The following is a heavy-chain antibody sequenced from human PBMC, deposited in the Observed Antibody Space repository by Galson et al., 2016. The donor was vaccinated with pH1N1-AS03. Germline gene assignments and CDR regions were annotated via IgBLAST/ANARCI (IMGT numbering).Heavy chain of an antibody. J-gene: IGHJ4*02. CDR1: GYIFTSYW. CDR3: ARQVRDGHNDYFDY. CDR2: IYPGASDT. D-gene: IGHD5-24*01. Sequence: QSGAEVKKPGESLKISCKTSGYIFTSYWVAWVRHMPGKGLEWMGIIYPGASDTRYSPSFQGQVTISADRSINTAYLQWSSLMASDTATYYFARQVRDGHNDYFDYWGQGILVTVSS. V-gene: IGHV5-51*01.